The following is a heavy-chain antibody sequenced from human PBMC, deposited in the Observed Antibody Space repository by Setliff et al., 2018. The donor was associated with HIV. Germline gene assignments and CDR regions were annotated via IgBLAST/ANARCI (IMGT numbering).Heavy chain of an antibody. D-gene: IGHD4-17*01. V-gene: IGHV3-7*02. Sequence: GGSLRLSCAASGFTFSSSWMTWVRQAPGRGLEWVANIKQDGSEKNYMDSVKGRFTISRDNAKNSLYLQMNTLRAEDTAVYFCARSPYGDYGLDYWGQGTLVTVSS. CDR2: IKQDGSEK. CDR1: GFTFSSSW. J-gene: IGHJ4*02. CDR3: ARSPYGDYGLDY.